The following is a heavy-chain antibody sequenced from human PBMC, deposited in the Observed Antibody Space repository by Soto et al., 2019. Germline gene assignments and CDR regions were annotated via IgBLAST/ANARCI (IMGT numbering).Heavy chain of an antibody. CDR2: IYYSGET. CDR3: ARDQGGEFLKGSGMDV. J-gene: IGHJ6*02. D-gene: IGHD3-10*01. V-gene: IGHV4-59*01. Sequence: QVQLQESGPGLVKPSETLSLTCTVSGDSISRYYWSWIRLSPGKGLEWIGYIYYSGETNYNPSVKSRVTISVDRTKSQFSLQLSSVTAADTAVYYCARDQGGEFLKGSGMDVWGQGTTVTVSS. CDR1: GDSISRYY.